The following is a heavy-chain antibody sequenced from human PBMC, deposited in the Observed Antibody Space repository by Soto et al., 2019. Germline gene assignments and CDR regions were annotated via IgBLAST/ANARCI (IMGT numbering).Heavy chain of an antibody. CDR2: IIPIFGTA. CDR1: GGTFSSYA. V-gene: IGHV1-69*06. CDR3: AREMTTVTQKYYFDY. Sequence: QVQLVQSGAEVKKPGSSVKVSCKASGGTFSSYAISWVRQAPGQGLEWMGGIIPIFGTANYAQKFQGRVTITADKSTSTAYRELSSLRSEDTAVYYCAREMTTVTQKYYFDYWGQGTLVTVSS. J-gene: IGHJ4*02. D-gene: IGHD4-17*01.